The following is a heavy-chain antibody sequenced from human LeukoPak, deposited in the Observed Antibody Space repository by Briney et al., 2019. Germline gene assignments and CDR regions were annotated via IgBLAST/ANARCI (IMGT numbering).Heavy chain of an antibody. V-gene: IGHV4-59*01. CDR2: IYYSGST. CDR1: GGSISSYY. Sequence: PSETLSLTCTVSGGSISSYYWSWIRQPPRKGLEWSGYIYYSGSTNYNPSLKSRVTISVDTSKNQFSLKLSSVTAADTAAYFCARVDYDGSGYNFDYWGQGTLVTVSS. CDR3: ARVDYDGSGYNFDY. J-gene: IGHJ4*02. D-gene: IGHD3-22*01.